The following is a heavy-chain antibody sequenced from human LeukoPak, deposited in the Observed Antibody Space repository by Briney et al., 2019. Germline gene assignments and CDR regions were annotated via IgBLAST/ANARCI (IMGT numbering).Heavy chain of an antibody. CDR3: ARDKSRLTGPIDY. J-gene: IGHJ4*02. CDR2: ISGSGGST. Sequence: GGSLRLSCAASGFTLSSYAMSWVRQAPGKGLEWVSSISGSGGSTYYADSVKGRFTISRDNSKNSLYLQMNSLRAEDTAVYYCARDKSRLTGPIDYWGQGTLVTVSS. V-gene: IGHV3-23*01. CDR1: GFTLSSYA. D-gene: IGHD7-27*01.